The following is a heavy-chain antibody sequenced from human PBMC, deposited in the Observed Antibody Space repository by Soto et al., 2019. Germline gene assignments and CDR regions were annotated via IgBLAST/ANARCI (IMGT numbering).Heavy chain of an antibody. D-gene: IGHD3-3*01. CDR1: GFTFSSYA. CDR2: ISYDGSNK. Sequence: GGSLRLSCAASGFTFSSYAMHWVRQAPGKGLEWVAVISYDGSNKYYADSVKGRFTISRDNSKNTLYLQMNSLRAEDTAVYYCAREGLENYDFWSGYYTHYYYSYGMDVWGQGTTVTVSS. J-gene: IGHJ6*02. CDR3: AREGLENYDFWSGYYTHYYYSYGMDV. V-gene: IGHV3-30-3*01.